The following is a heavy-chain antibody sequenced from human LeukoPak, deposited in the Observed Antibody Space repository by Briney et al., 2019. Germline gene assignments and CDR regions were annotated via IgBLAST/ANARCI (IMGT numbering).Heavy chain of an antibody. Sequence: GGSLRLSCTASGFTFSTYAMSWVRQAPGKGLVWVSRIASDGSSTTYADSVKGRFSISRDNAKNTLYLQMNSLRVEDSAVYYCARGRPHGNDYWGQGTLVTVSS. CDR1: GFTFSTYA. CDR2: IASDGSST. CDR3: ARGRPHGNDY. V-gene: IGHV3-74*01. D-gene: IGHD4-23*01. J-gene: IGHJ4*02.